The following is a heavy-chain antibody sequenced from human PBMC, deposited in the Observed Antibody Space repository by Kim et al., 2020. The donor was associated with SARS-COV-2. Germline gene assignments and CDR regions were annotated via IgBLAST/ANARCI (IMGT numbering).Heavy chain of an antibody. V-gene: IGHV3-11*05. D-gene: IGHD2-2*02. J-gene: IGHJ6*02. CDR2: VSGTSRYT. Sequence: GGSLRLSCAASGFRFSDYDMNWVRQAPGKGLEWLSSVSGTSRYTNYADSVRGRFIISRDNARDSLSLQMDSLQPEDTAVYYCARDPYNSYAMDLWGQGTT. CDR1: GFRFSDYD. CDR3: ARDPYNSYAMDL.